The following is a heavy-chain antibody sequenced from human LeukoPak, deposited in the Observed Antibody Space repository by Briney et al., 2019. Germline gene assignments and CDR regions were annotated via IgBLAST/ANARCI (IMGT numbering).Heavy chain of an antibody. CDR2: LYSAGST. J-gene: IGHJ4*02. D-gene: IGHD5-24*01. CDR3: ASSIEMATRDHDY. CDR1: EFSVKYNY. Sequence: GGSLRLSCAASEFSVKYNYMTWVRQAPGKGLEWVSLLYSAGSTNYADSVKGRFTISRDNAKNSLYLQMNSLRAEDTAVYYCASSIEMATRDHDYWGQGTLVTVSS. V-gene: IGHV3-53*01.